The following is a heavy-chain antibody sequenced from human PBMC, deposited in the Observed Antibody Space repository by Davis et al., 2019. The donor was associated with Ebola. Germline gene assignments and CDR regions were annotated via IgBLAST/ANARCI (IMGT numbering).Heavy chain of an antibody. D-gene: IGHD2-15*01. J-gene: IGHJ4*02. Sequence: GESLKISCAASGFTFSGSAMHWVRQASGKGLEWVGRIRSKANSYATAYAASVKGRFTISRDNSKNTLYLQMNSLGVEDTAVYYCARTHCSGGSCYLDYWGQGTLVTVSS. CDR1: GFTFSGSA. CDR2: IRSKANSYAT. CDR3: ARTHCSGGSCYLDY. V-gene: IGHV3-73*01.